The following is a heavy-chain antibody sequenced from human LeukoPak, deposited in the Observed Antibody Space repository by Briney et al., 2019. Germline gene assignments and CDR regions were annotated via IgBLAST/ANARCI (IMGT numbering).Heavy chain of an antibody. CDR1: GFTFSSSW. CDR2: IKCDGSEK. D-gene: IGHD4-11*01. J-gene: IGHJ4*02. V-gene: IGHV3-52*01. CDR3: VREGLTVYYFDY. Sequence: TGGSLRLSCAASGFTFSSSWMHWVCQAPEKGLEWVADIKCDGSEKYYVDSVKGRLTISRDNAKNSLYLQVNSLRAEDMTVYYCVREGLTVYYFDYWGQGTLVTVSS.